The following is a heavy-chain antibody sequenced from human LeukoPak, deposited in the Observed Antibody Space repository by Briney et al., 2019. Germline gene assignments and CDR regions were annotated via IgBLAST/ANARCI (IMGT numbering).Heavy chain of an antibody. Sequence: GGSLRLSCAAAGFNFSSYWMHWVRQAPGKGLVWVSRINSDGNSITYADSVKGRFTISRGNAKNTLYLQMNSMRAEDTAVYYCAREVLRGASCQDYWGQGTLVTVSS. CDR3: AREVLRGASCQDY. J-gene: IGHJ4*02. V-gene: IGHV3-74*03. D-gene: IGHD2-15*01. CDR1: GFNFSSYW. CDR2: INSDGNSI.